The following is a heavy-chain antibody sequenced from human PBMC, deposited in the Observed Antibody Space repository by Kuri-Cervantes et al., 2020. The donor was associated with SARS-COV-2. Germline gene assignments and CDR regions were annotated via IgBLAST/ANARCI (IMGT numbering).Heavy chain of an antibody. D-gene: IGHD1-26*01. Sequence: GGSLRLSCAASGLTLNSYSVNWVRQAPGKGLEWVSAISGSGGSTYYADSVKGRFTVSRDNSKNTLYLQMNSLRAEDTAVYYCAREGEMGATHDYWGQGTLVTVSS. CDR1: GLTLNSYS. CDR2: ISGSGGST. J-gene: IGHJ4*02. CDR3: AREGEMGATHDY. V-gene: IGHV3-23*01.